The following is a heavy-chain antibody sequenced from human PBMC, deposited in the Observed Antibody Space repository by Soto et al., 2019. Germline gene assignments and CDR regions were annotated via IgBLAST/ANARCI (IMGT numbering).Heavy chain of an antibody. V-gene: IGHV3-53*01. Sequence: CMRLSGAASGFTVRSTYMTWVRQAPGRGLEWGSVIFTDDTTNYADSVKGRFSISRDNSHHTLSLEINRLRAEYLGAYCCATMSFGYSQQSWRQRSRVTI. CDR2: IFTDDTT. CDR1: GFTVRSTY. J-gene: IGHJ4*01. CDR3: ATMSFGYSQQS. D-gene: IGHD5-18*01.